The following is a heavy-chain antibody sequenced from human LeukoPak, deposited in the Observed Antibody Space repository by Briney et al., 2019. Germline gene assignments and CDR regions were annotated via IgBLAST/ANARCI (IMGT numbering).Heavy chain of an antibody. CDR3: ARAGADDFWSGSTFDP. D-gene: IGHD3-3*01. CDR1: GGTFSTYG. CDR2: IIPMFATA. J-gene: IGHJ5*02. V-gene: IGHV1-69*05. Sequence: SSVKVSCKASGGTFSTYGITWVRQAPGQGLEWMGGIIPMFATAKYAQKFQGRVTISTDESTSTAYMELSSLRSEDTAVYYCARAGADDFWSGSTFDPWGQGTL.